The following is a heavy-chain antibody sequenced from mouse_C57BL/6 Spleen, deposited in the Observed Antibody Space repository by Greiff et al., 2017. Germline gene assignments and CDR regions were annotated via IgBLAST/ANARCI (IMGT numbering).Heavy chain of an antibody. CDR1: GYSITSGYY. V-gene: IGHV3-6*01. CDR2: ISYDGSN. D-gene: IGHD1-1*01. CDR3: ARGVTTVVATLYFDY. Sequence: EVQLQESGPGLVKPSQSLSLTCSVTGYSITSGYYWNWIRQFPGNKLEWMGYISYDGSNNYNPSLKNRISITRDTSKNKFFLKLISVTTEDTATYYCARGVTTVVATLYFDYWGQGTTLTVSS. J-gene: IGHJ2*01.